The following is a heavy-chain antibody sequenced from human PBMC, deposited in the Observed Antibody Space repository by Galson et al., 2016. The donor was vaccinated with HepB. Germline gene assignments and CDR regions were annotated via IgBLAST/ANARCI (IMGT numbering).Heavy chain of an antibody. J-gene: IGHJ4*02. D-gene: IGHD2-15*01. CDR2: IKEDGSST. CDR1: GFTFSRSW. V-gene: IGHV3-7*03. Sequence: SLRLSCAASGFTFSRSWMTWVRQAPGRGLEWLANIKEDGSSTNHVDSVKGRFTISRDNAKTSLYLQMNSLRAEDTAVCYCATPDEGSGRIFDYWGQGTLVTVSS. CDR3: ATPDEGSGRIFDY.